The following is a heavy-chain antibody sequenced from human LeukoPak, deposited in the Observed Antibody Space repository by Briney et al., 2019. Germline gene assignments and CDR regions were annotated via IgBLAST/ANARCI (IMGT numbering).Heavy chain of an antibody. CDR3: ARESPGGYYDSSGSKPYYFDY. V-gene: IGHV3-30-3*01. CDR2: ISYDGSNK. D-gene: IGHD3-22*01. Sequence: PGRSLRLSCAASGFTFSSYAMHWVRQAPGKGLAWVAVISYDGSNKYYADSVQGRFTISRDNSKNTLYLQMNSLRAEDTAVYYCARESPGGYYDSSGSKPYYFDYWGQGTLVTVSS. J-gene: IGHJ4*02. CDR1: GFTFSSYA.